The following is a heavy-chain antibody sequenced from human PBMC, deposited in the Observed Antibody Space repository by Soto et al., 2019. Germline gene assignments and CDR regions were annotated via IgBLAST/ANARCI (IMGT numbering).Heavy chain of an antibody. CDR3: ARDRAIDPYYDFWSGYYTDYYFDY. D-gene: IGHD3-3*01. V-gene: IGHV1-69*06. CDR2: IIPIFGTA. CDR1: GGTFSSYA. J-gene: IGHJ4*02. Sequence: ASVKVSCKASGGTFSSYAISWVRQAPGQGLEWMGGIIPIFGTANYAQKFQGRVTITADKSTSTAYMELSSLRSEDTAVYYCARDRAIDPYYDFWSGYYTDYYFDYWGQGTLVTVSS.